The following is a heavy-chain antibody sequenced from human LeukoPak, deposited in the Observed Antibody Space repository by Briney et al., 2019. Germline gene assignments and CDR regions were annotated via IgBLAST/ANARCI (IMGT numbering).Heavy chain of an antibody. Sequence: SETLSLTCAISGGSISGTAYYWGWIRQPPGKGLEWIGSIYYSGSTYYNPSLKSRLTISVDTSKHQFSLNLSSVTAADTAVYDCARGIAAAGMYYWGQGTLVTVSS. J-gene: IGHJ4*02. D-gene: IGHD6-13*01. CDR3: ARGIAAAGMYY. V-gene: IGHV4-39*07. CDR2: IYYSGST. CDR1: GGSISGTAYY.